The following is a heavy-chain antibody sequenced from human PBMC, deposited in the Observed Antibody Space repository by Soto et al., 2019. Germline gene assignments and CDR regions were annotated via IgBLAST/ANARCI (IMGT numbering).Heavy chain of an antibody. CDR2: ISGSGGST. Sequence: PGGSLRLSCAASGFTFSSYAMSLVRQAPGKGLEWVSAISGSGGSTYYADSVKGRFTISRDNSKNTLYLQMNSLRAEDTAVYYCAKDAGSNYEFSVTFDYWGQGTLVTVSS. J-gene: IGHJ4*02. CDR3: AKDAGSNYEFSVTFDY. V-gene: IGHV3-23*01. CDR1: GFTFSSYA. D-gene: IGHD4-4*01.